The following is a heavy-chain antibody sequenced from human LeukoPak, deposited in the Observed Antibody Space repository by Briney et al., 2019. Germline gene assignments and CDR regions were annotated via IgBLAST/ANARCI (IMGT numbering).Heavy chain of an antibody. CDR3: ARDGVGYCSSTSCYTERCFDY. J-gene: IGHJ4*02. CDR2: ISYDGSNK. V-gene: IGHV3-30-3*01. CDR1: GFTFSSYA. Sequence: GRSLRLFCAASGFTFSSYAMHWVRQAPGKGLEWVAVISYDGSNKYYADSVKGRFTISRDNSKNTLYLQMNSLRAEDTAVYYCARDGVGYCSSTSCYTERCFDYWGQGTLVTVSS. D-gene: IGHD2-2*02.